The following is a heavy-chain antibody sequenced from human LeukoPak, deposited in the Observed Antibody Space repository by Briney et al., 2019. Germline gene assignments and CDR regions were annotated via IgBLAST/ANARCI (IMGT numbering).Heavy chain of an antibody. CDR1: GGSISSYY. J-gene: IGHJ6*02. V-gene: IGHV4-59*08. CDR3: ARGAGGNMVTRYYYYGMDV. D-gene: IGHD2-21*02. Sequence: SETLSPTCTVSGGSISSYYWSWIRQPPGKGLEWIGYIYYSGSTNYNPSLKSRVTISVDTSKNQFSLKLSSVTAADTAVYYCARGAGGNMVTRYYYYGMDVWGQGTTVTVSS. CDR2: IYYSGST.